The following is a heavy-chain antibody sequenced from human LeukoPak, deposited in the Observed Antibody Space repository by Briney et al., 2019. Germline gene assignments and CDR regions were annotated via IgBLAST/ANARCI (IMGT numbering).Heavy chain of an antibody. J-gene: IGHJ3*02. D-gene: IGHD2-21*01. CDR1: GGSISSGGFY. V-gene: IGHV4-31*11. Sequence: PSGTLSLTCAVSGGSISSGGFYWGWIRQHPGNLEWIGYIYYSGSTYYNPSLKSRVTISLDTSKNQLSLKLNSVTAADTAVYYCASTSVGYYAFDIWGQGTMVTVSS. CDR2: IYYSGST. CDR3: ASTSVGYYAFDI.